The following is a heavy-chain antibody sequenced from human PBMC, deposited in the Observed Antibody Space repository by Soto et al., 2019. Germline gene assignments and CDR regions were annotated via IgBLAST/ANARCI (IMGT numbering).Heavy chain of an antibody. CDR2: INSDVSIT. CDR1: GFTFSSSW. Sequence: PGGSLILSCAASGFTFSSSWMHWVRQAPGKGLVWVSRINSDVSITNYADSVKGRFTISRDNAKNTLYLQMDSLRADDTAVYYCARAGNYRFDYWGQGALVTVSS. V-gene: IGHV3-74*01. D-gene: IGHD1-7*01. CDR3: ARAGNYRFDY. J-gene: IGHJ4*02.